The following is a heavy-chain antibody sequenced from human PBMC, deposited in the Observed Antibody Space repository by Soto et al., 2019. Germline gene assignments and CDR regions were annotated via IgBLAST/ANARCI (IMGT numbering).Heavy chain of an antibody. V-gene: IGHV1-18*01. CDR3: ASIRGVELSNWFYP. Sequence: QVQLVQSGAEVKKPGASVKVSCKASGYTFTSDGISWVRQAPGQGLEWMGWISAYNGNTNYAQKLQVRVTMTTDTATSNAYMELRSLRSDDTAVYYCASIRGVELSNWFYPGGQGTLVIFSS. CDR1: GYTFTSDG. J-gene: IGHJ5*02. D-gene: IGHD6-6*01. CDR2: ISAYNGNT.